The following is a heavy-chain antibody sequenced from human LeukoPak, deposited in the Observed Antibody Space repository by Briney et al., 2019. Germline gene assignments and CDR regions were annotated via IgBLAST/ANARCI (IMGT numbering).Heavy chain of an antibody. V-gene: IGHV1-3*01. CDR3: ARFPGIAAAGGH. CDR2: INAGNGNT. CDR1: GYTFTSYT. Sequence: ASVKVSCKASGYTFTSYTMHWVRQAPGQRLEWMGWINAGNGNTKYSQKFQGRVTITRDTSASTAYMELSSLRSEDTAAYYCARFPGIAAAGGHWGQGTLVTVSS. D-gene: IGHD6-13*01. J-gene: IGHJ4*02.